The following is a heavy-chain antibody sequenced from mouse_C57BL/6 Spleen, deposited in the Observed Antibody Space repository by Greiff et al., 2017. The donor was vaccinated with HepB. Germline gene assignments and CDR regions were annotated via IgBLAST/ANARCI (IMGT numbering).Heavy chain of an antibody. J-gene: IGHJ2*01. CDR1: GFTFNTYA. Sequence: EVNVVESGGGLVQPKGSLKLSCAASGFTFNTYAMHWVRQAPGKGLEWVARIRSKSSNYATYYADSVKDRFTISRDDSQSMLYLQMNNLKTEDTAMYYCVGDRGAYYYFDYWGQGTTLTVSS. CDR2: IRSKSSNYAT. CDR3: VGDRGAYYYFDY. V-gene: IGHV10-3*01. D-gene: IGHD1-1*01.